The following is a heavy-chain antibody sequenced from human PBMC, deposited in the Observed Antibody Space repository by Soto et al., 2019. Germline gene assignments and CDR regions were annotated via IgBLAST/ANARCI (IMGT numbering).Heavy chain of an antibody. CDR3: ARLPYYDFWSGYYTVAQGHYYGMDV. V-gene: IGHV5-10-1*01. CDR2: IDPSDSYT. J-gene: IGHJ6*02. CDR1: GYSFTSYW. Sequence: PGESLKISCKGSGYSFTSYWISWVRQMPGKGLEWMGRIDPSDSYTNYSPSFQGHVTISADKSISTAYLQWSSLKASDTAMYYCARLPYYDFWSGYYTVAQGHYYGMDVWGQGTTVTVSS. D-gene: IGHD3-3*01.